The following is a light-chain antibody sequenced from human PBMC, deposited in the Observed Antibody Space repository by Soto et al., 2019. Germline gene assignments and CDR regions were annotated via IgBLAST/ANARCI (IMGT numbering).Light chain of an antibody. Sequence: QSVLTQPPSVSGAPGQRVTIXXXGXXXXXXAGYDVHWYQQLPGTAPKLLIYGNSNRPSGVPDRFSGSKSGTSASLAITGLQAEDEADYYCQSYDSSLSGYWVFGGGTKLTVL. CDR1: XXXXXAGYD. CDR3: QSYDSSLSGYWV. V-gene: IGLV1-40*01. CDR2: GNS. J-gene: IGLJ3*02.